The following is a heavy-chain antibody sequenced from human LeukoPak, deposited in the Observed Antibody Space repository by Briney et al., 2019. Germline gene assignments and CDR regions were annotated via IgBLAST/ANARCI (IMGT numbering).Heavy chain of an antibody. CDR2: IYPGDSDT. J-gene: IGHJ4*02. CDR1: GYIFTSYW. D-gene: IGHD6-13*01. CDR3: ASRSDSSSWSN. V-gene: IGHV5-51*01. Sequence: GESLKISCKGSGYIFTSYWIGWVRQMPGKGLEWMGIIYPGDSDTRYSPSFEGQVTISADKSISTAYLQWSSLKASDTAMYYCASRSDSSSWSNWGQGTLVTVSS.